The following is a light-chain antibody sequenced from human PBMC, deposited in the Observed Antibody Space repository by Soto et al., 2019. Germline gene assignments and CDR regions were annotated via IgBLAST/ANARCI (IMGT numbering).Light chain of an antibody. CDR2: GAS. CDR3: QQFGGSSWT. V-gene: IGKV3-20*01. CDR1: QSLSSSD. J-gene: IGKJ1*01. Sequence: EIVLTQSPATLSLSPGERATLSCRASQSLSSSDLAWYQQKPGQAPRLLIYGASSRATGIPDRFSGSGSGTDFTLTISRLEPEDFAVYYCQQFGGSSWTFGQGTKVDIK.